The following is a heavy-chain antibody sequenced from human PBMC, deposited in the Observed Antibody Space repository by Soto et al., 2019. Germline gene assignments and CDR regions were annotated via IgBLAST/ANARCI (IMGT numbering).Heavy chain of an antibody. V-gene: IGHV3-74*01. CDR3: AIGERDGCDR. CDR2: IQNDASRT. CDR1: GFTFNYYW. D-gene: IGHD6-19*01. Sequence: LVESGGGLVQSGGSLRLSCAASGFTFNYYWMHWVRQVPGKGLLWVSHIQNDASRTTYADSVNGRFTISRDDSKNPVYLQMDGKRVEDTDVYFCAIGERDGCDRWGQGTIVTISS. J-gene: IGHJ3*01.